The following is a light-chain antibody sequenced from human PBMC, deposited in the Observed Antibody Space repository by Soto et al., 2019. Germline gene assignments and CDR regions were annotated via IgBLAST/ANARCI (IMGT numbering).Light chain of an antibody. Sequence: DIQMTQSPSSLSASVGDRVTLTCRASQSISNYLIWYHQKPGKAPKLVIYGASSLQSGVPSRFSGSGSGTDFTLTISSLQPEDFAPYYCQQTYSSPPTFGQGTKLEIK. CDR3: QQTYSSPPT. CDR1: QSISNY. J-gene: IGKJ2*01. CDR2: GAS. V-gene: IGKV1-39*01.